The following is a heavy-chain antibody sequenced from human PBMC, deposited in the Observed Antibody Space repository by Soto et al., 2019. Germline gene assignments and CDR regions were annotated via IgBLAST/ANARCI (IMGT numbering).Heavy chain of an antibody. V-gene: IGHV1-69*12. CDR1: GGTFSSYA. Sequence: QVQLVQSGAEVKKPGSSVKVSCKASGGTFSSYAISWVRQAPGQGLEWMGGIIPIFGTANYAQKFQGRVTNNADESTSTSYMELRSLGSEDTAVDYCARDEARGWYGVFDYWGQGTLVTVSS. D-gene: IGHD6-19*01. CDR3: ARDEARGWYGVFDY. CDR2: IIPIFGTA. J-gene: IGHJ4*02.